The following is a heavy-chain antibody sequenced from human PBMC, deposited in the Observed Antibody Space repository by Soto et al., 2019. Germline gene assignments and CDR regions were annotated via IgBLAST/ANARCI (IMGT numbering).Heavy chain of an antibody. Sequence: QVQMQESGPGLVKPSGTLSLTCAVSGDSISSSVWWTWVRQPPGKGLEWIGEVFHTGNTNYNPSLKIRVTMSVDKSTNEFSLKVTSVTAADTAIYYCARKAWVRFDYWGQGALVTVSS. CDR3: ARKAWVRFDY. D-gene: IGHD7-27*01. V-gene: IGHV4-4*02. J-gene: IGHJ4*02. CDR2: VFHTGNT. CDR1: GDSISSSVW.